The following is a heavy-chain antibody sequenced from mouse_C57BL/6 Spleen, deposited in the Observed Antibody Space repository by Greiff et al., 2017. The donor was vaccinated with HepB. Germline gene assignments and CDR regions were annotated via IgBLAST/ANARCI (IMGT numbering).Heavy chain of an antibody. V-gene: IGHV1-82*01. CDR3: ARDDKGRYAMDY. CDR2: IYPGDGDT. D-gene: IGHD1-3*01. CDR1: GYAFSSSW. J-gene: IGHJ4*01. Sequence: QVQLQQSGPELVKPGASVKISCKASGYAFSSSWMNWVKQRPGKGLEWIGRIYPGDGDTNYNGKFKGKATLTADKSSSTAYMQLSSLTSEDSAVYFCARDDKGRYAMDYWGQGTSVTVSS.